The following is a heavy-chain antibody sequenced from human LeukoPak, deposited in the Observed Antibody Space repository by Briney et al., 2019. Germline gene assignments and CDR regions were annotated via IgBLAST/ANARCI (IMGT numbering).Heavy chain of an antibody. CDR3: ARDYSGSYYSGNFQH. Sequence: GGSLRLSCAASGFTFSSYWMHWVRQAPGKGLVWVSRINSDGSSTSYADSVKGRFTISRGNAKNTLYLQMNSLRAEDTAVYYCARDYSGSYYSGNFQHWGQGTLVTVSS. CDR1: GFTFSSYW. D-gene: IGHD1-26*01. J-gene: IGHJ1*01. CDR2: INSDGSST. V-gene: IGHV3-74*01.